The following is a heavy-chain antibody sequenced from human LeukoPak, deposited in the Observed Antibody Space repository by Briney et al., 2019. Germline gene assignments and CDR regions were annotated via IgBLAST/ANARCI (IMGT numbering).Heavy chain of an antibody. J-gene: IGHJ3*02. CDR1: GGSISSGGYS. D-gene: IGHD3-16*01. Sequence: SQTQSLTCAVSGGSISSGGYSWSWIRQPPGKGLEWIGYIYHSGSTYYNPSLKSRVTISVDRSKNQFSLKLSSVTAADTAVYYCARRGKGGAFDIWGQGTMVTVSS. CDR3: ARRGKGGAFDI. V-gene: IGHV4-30-2*01. CDR2: IYHSGST.